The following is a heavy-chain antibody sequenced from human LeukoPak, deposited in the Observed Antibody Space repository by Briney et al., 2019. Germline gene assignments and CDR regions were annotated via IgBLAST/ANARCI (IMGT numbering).Heavy chain of an antibody. J-gene: IGHJ4*02. Sequence: PGGSLRLSCAASGFTFSSYEMNWVRQAPGEGLEWVSYISSSGSTIYYADSVKGRFTISRDNAKNSLHLQMNSLRAEDTAVYYSASPLGVHSDYVANWGQGTLVTVSS. V-gene: IGHV3-48*03. CDR1: GFTFSSYE. CDR2: ISSSGSTI. D-gene: IGHD4-23*01. CDR3: ASPLGVHSDYVAN.